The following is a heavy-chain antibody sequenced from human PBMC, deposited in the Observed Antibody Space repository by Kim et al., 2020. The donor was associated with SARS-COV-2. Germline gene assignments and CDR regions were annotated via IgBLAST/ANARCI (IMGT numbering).Heavy chain of an antibody. CDR1: GGSISSSSYY. CDR3: ARVSSYPDGYQPPFDY. CDR2: IFYSGNT. J-gene: IGHJ4*01. V-gene: IGHV4-39*07. Sequence: SETLSLTCTVSGGSISSSSYYWGWIRQPPGKGLEWIGSIFYSGNTYYNPSLKSRVTISVDTSKNQFSLRLSSVTAADTAVYYCARVSSYPDGYQPPFDY. D-gene: IGHD2-2*01.